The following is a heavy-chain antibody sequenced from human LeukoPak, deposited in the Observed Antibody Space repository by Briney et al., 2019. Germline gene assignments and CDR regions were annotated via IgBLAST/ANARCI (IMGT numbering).Heavy chain of an antibody. CDR2: IGTAGDP. Sequence: GGSLRLSCAASGFTFSSYDMHWVRQATGKGLEWVSAIGTAGDPYYPGSVKGRFTISRENAKNSLYLQMNSLRAGDTAVYYCARGAARYYDSSGYALDIWGQGTMVTVSS. D-gene: IGHD3-22*01. CDR1: GFTFSSYD. V-gene: IGHV3-13*05. J-gene: IGHJ3*02. CDR3: ARGAARYYDSSGYALDI.